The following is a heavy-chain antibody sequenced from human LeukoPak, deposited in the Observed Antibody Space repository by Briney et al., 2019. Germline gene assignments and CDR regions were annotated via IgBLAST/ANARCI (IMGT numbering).Heavy chain of an antibody. J-gene: IGHJ4*02. D-gene: IGHD2-2*03. CDR2: INHSGST. Sequence: PSETLSLTCAVYAESFSGYSYIWIRQPPGKGLDWIGKINHSGSTHYNPPLKSRVTISINTSKNQFSLKLSSVTAADTAVYYCARGPDGYCSSASCQHYFDYWGQGTLVTVSS. CDR1: AESFSGYS. CDR3: ARGPDGYCSSASCQHYFDY. V-gene: IGHV4-34*01.